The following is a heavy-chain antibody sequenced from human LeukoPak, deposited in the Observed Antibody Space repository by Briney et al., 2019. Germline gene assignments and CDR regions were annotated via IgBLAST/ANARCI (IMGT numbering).Heavy chain of an antibody. CDR2: INAGNGNT. CDR1: GYTFTSYA. D-gene: IGHD5-18*01. Sequence: ASVEVSCKASGYTFTSYAMHWVRQAPGQRLEWMGWINAGNGNTKYSQKFQGRVTITRDTSASTAYMELSSLRSEDTAVYYCARDRQLWLAVYYFDYWGQGTLVTVSS. V-gene: IGHV1-3*01. J-gene: IGHJ4*02. CDR3: ARDRQLWLAVYYFDY.